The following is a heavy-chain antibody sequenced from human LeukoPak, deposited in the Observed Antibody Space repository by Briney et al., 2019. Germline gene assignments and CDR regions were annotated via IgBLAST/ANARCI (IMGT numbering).Heavy chain of an antibody. CDR1: GGSISSYY. CDR2: IYYSGST. D-gene: IGHD3-10*01. V-gene: IGHV4-59*01. CDR3: ARVTGSGSPGVDY. Sequence: SETLSLTCTVSGGSISSYYWSWIRQPPGKGLEWIGYIYYSGSTNYNPSLKSRVTISVDTSKNQFSLKLSSVTAVDTAVYYCARVTGSGSPGVDYWGQGTLVTVSS. J-gene: IGHJ4*02.